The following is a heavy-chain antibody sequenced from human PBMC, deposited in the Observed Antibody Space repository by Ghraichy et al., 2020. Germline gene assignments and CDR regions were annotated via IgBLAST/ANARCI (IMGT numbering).Heavy chain of an antibody. J-gene: IGHJ3*02. D-gene: IGHD6-19*01. CDR3: ATWGIEVAGRVNALDI. CDR2: FDPEAGET. Sequence: VKVSCKVSGYTLTELSMHWVRQAPGKGLDWMGSFDPEAGETIYAQKFQGRVTMTEDTSTDTAYMELSSLRSEDTALYYCATWGIEVAGRVNALDIWGQGTMVTVSS. CDR1: GYTLTELS. V-gene: IGHV1-24*01.